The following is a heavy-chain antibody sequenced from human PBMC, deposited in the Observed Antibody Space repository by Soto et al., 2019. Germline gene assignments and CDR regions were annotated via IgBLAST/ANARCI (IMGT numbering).Heavy chain of an antibody. D-gene: IGHD3-22*01. CDR2: ISYDGSNK. V-gene: IGHV3-30*18. CDR1: GFTFSSYG. J-gene: IGHJ4*02. Sequence: GGSLRLSCAASGFTFSSYGMHWVRQAPGKGLEWVAVISYDGSNKYYADSVKGRFTISRDNSKNTLYLQMNSLRAEDTAVYYCAKDFSNLPILTGPYYYYDSSGYYYGYWGQGTLVTVSS. CDR3: AKDFSNLPILTGPYYYYDSSGYYYGY.